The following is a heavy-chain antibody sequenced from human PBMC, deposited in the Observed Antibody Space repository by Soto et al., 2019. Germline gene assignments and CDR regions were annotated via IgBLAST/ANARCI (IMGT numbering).Heavy chain of an antibody. V-gene: IGHV5-10-1*01. J-gene: IGHJ6*02. CDR1: GYTFAHYW. CDR2: IDPSDSYT. D-gene: IGHD6-19*01. Sequence: GESLKISCKGSGYTFAHYWISWVRQMPGKCLEWMGRIDPSDSYTNYSQSFQGHVTISADKSISTAYLQWSSLKASDTAMSSCASGGWYGVGYYYYGMDVWGQGTTVTFSS. CDR3: ASGGWYGVGYYYYGMDV.